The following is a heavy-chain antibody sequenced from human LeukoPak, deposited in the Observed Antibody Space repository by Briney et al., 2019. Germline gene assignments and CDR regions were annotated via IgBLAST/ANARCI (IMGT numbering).Heavy chain of an antibody. CDR1: GFTFSTYA. Sequence: PGGSLRLSCAASGFTFSTYAMSWVRQAPGKGLEWVSAITASGDSTYSADSVKGRFTISRDNSRNTLFLEMSSLRAEDTAVYYCAKDRSSRTFDYWGQGTLVTVSS. CDR2: ITASGDST. D-gene: IGHD6-13*01. V-gene: IGHV3-23*01. CDR3: AKDRSSRTFDY. J-gene: IGHJ4*02.